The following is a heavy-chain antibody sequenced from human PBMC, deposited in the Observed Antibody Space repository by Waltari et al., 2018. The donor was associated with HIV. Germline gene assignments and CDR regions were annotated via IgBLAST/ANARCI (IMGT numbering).Heavy chain of an antibody. CDR2: INPNSGGT. Sequence: VQRVQSGAEVKKPGASLKVSCKASGSTFNDYYINWVRQAPGQGLEWMGRINPNSGGTKYAEKFQGRVTMTRDTSISTAYMELSRLRSDDTAVYYCARGASAAPWFDPWGQGTLVTVSP. J-gene: IGHJ5*02. CDR1: GSTFNDYY. V-gene: IGHV1-2*06. CDR3: ARGASAAPWFDP. D-gene: IGHD6-13*01.